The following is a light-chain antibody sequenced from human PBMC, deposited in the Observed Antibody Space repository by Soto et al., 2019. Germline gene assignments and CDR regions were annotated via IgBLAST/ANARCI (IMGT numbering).Light chain of an antibody. Sequence: DIVMTQSPDSLAVSLGERATINCKSSQSVLYSANNKNYLVWYQQKPGQPPKLLIYWASIRQSGVPDRFSGSGSGTDFTLTISRLEPEDFAVYYCQQYGSSGTFGQGTKVDIK. CDR3: QQYGSSGT. V-gene: IGKV4-1*01. CDR1: QSVLYSANNKNY. CDR2: WAS. J-gene: IGKJ1*01.